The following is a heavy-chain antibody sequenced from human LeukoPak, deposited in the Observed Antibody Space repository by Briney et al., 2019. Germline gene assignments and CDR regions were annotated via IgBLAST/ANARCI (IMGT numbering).Heavy chain of an antibody. Sequence: SVKVSCKASGGTFSSYAISWVRQAPGQGLEWMGGIIPIFGTANYAQKFQGRVTITADKSTSTAYMELSSLRSEDTAVYYCARAIPGELVGYYYYMDVWGKGTTVTISS. V-gene: IGHV1-69*06. CDR3: ARAIPGELVGYYYYMDV. D-gene: IGHD1-7*01. CDR2: IIPIFGTA. CDR1: GGTFSSYA. J-gene: IGHJ6*03.